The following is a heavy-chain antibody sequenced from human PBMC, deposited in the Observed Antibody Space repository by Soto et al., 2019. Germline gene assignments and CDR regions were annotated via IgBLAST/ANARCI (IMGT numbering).Heavy chain of an antibody. CDR1: GFTFSNHV. J-gene: IGHJ4*02. CDR2: INSRGDNT. Sequence: EVQLVESGGGLVQPGGSLRLSCAASGFTFSNHVMSWVRQAPGKGPEWVSSINSRGDNTYYAGSVRGRFTISRDNSKSTLYLQMNSLRAEDTAVYYCGNGLENHYNFDYWGQGTLVTVSS. D-gene: IGHD3-10*01. V-gene: IGHV3-23*04. CDR3: GNGLENHYNFDY.